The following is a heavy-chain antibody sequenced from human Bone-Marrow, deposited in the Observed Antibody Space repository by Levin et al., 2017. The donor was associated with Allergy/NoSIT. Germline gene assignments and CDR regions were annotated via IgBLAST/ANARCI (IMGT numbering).Heavy chain of an antibody. CDR1: GHSLSALS. CDR2: FDPEADET. CDR3: TLGLWMSARRQYFLDF. D-gene: IGHD6-6*01. J-gene: IGHJ4*02. Sequence: ASVKVSCKVSGHSLSALSIHWVRQAPGKGLEWMGGFDPEADETIYEQKFQGRFTMADDTSTETAHMELSSLTSEDTAVYYCTLGLWMSARRQYFLDFWGQGTLVTVSS. V-gene: IGHV1-24*01.